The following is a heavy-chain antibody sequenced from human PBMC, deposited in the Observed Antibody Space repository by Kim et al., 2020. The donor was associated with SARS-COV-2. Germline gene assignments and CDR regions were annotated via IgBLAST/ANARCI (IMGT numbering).Heavy chain of an antibody. CDR3: AKSGDYGDYVWYFDY. D-gene: IGHD4-17*01. Sequence: DSVKGRFTISRDNSKNTLYLQMNSLRAEDTAVYYCAKSGDYGDYVWYFDYWGQGTLVTVSS. V-gene: IGHV3-23*01. J-gene: IGHJ4*02.